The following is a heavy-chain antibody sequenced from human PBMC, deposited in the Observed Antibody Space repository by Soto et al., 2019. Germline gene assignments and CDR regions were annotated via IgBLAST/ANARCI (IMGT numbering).Heavy chain of an antibody. D-gene: IGHD3-10*01. V-gene: IGHV4-34*01. J-gene: IGHJ6*03. CDR1: GGSFSGYQ. CDR2: INDSGNI. CDR3: ARGLILWFGELSRRGGYYYYMDV. Sequence: QVQLQQWGAGLLKPSETLSLTCAVYGGSFSGYQWSWIRQRPGKGLGWIGEINDSGNINYNPSLKNQVTILLDAPKKQIALQMRSVTAADSAVYFCARGLILWFGELSRRGGYYYYMDVWSKGTAVTVSS.